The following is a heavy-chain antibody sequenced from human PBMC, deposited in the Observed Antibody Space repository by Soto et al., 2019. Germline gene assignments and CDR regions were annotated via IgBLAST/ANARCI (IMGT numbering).Heavy chain of an antibody. V-gene: IGHV3-21*01. Sequence: SGGSLRLSCAASGFTFSLYSMNWVRQAPGKGLEWVSSINDISSHKYFADSMRGRFTISRDNAKNSLFLEMNSLRAEDTAIYYCARHYGSRRYFDLWGRGTLVTVSS. CDR2: INDISSHK. J-gene: IGHJ2*01. CDR3: ARHYGSRRYFDL. CDR1: GFTFSLYS. D-gene: IGHD4-17*01.